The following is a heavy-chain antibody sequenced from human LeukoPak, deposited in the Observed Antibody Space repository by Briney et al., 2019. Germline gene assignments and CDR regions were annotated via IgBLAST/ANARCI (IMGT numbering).Heavy chain of an antibody. V-gene: IGHV1-18*01. CDR3: ARKVKGYDYAWGSYRCTGSDYYYGMDV. Sequence: ASVKVSCKASGYTFTSYGISWVRQAPGQGLEWMGWISAYNGNTNYAQKLQGRVTMTTDTSTSTAYMELRSLRSDDTAVYYCARKVKGYDYAWGSYRCTGSDYYYGMDVWGQGTTVTVSS. J-gene: IGHJ6*02. CDR2: ISAYNGNT. CDR1: GYTFTSYG. D-gene: IGHD3-16*02.